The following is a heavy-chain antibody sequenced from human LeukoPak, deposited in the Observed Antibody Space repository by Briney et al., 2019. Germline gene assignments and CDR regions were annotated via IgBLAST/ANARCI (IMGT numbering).Heavy chain of an antibody. CDR2: INHSGST. CDR3: ARLYYYDSSGYYLYYYYYYGMDV. J-gene: IGHJ6*02. D-gene: IGHD3-22*01. V-gene: IGHV4-34*01. CDR1: GGSFSGYY. Sequence: SETLSLTCAVYGGSFSGYYWSWIRQPPGKGLEWIGEINHSGSTNYNPSLKSRVTILVDTSKNHFSLKLSSVTAADTAVYYCARLYYYDSSGYYLYYYYYYGMDVWGQGTTVTVSS.